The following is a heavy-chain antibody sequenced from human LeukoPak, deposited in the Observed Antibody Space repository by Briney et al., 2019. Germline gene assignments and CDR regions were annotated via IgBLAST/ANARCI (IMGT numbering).Heavy chain of an antibody. CDR1: GLTFSSSA. V-gene: IGHV3-23*01. CDR3: AKARYCTNGVCYPSYFDY. CDR2: ISNNGGYT. Sequence: GGSLGLSCAASGLTFSSSAMSWVRQAPGKGLEWVSAISNNGGYTYYADSVQGRFTISRDNSKSTLCLQMNSLRAEDTAVYYCAKARYCTNGVCYPSYFDYWGQGTLVTVSS. J-gene: IGHJ4*02. D-gene: IGHD2-8*01.